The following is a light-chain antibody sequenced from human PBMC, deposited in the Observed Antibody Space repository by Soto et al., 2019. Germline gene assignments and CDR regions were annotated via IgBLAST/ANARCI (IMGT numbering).Light chain of an antibody. Sequence: DIQMTQSPSTLSASVGDRVTITFRASQGISSWLAWYQQKPGKAPKLLIYAASSLESGVPPRFSGDGSETDFTLTISSLQRDDFGTYYCQQYSRLWSFGQGTKVDI. CDR1: QGISSW. CDR3: QQYSRLWS. CDR2: AAS. J-gene: IGKJ1*01. V-gene: IGKV1-5*01.